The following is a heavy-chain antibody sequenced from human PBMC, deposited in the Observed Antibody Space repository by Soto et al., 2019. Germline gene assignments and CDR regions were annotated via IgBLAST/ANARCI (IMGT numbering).Heavy chain of an antibody. CDR3: ASIAPPGGSWGYGMDV. J-gene: IGHJ6*02. V-gene: IGHV3-33*01. D-gene: IGHD6-13*01. CDR2: IWYDGSNK. CDR1: GFTFSSYG. Sequence: HPGGSLRLSCAASGFTFSSYGMHWVRQAPGKGLEWVAVIWYDGSNKYYADSVKGRLTISRDNSKNTLYLQMNSLRAEDTAVYYCASIAPPGGSWGYGMDVWGQGTTVTVSS.